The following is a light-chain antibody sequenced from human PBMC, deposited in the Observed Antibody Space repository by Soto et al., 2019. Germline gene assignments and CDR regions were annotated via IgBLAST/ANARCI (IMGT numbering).Light chain of an antibody. CDR1: NSDVGTYNF. CDR2: DVS. V-gene: IGLV2-14*03. CDR3: ISYTSSSTHV. Sequence: QSALTQPASVSGSPGQSITISCTGTNSDVGTYNFVSWYQQHPGKLPKLMIFDVSRRPSGVSDRFSGSKSGNTASLTISGLQAEDEGEYYCISYTSSSTHVFGSGTKLTVL. J-gene: IGLJ1*01.